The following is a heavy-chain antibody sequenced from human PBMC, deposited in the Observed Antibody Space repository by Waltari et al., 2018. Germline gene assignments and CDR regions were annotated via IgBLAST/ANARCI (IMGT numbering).Heavy chain of an antibody. D-gene: IGHD3-3*01. CDR2: INHSGST. Sequence: QVQLQQWGAGLLKPSETLSLTCAVYGGSFSGYYWSWIRQPPGKGLEWIGEINHSGSTIYNPSLKSRVTISVDTSKNQFSLKLSSVTAADTAVYYCARGRGFWSGVYYFDYWGQGTLVTVSS. CDR1: GGSFSGYY. J-gene: IGHJ4*02. V-gene: IGHV4-34*01. CDR3: ARGRGFWSGVYYFDY.